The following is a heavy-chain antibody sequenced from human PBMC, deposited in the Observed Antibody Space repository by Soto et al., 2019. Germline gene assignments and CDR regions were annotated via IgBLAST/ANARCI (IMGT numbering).Heavy chain of an antibody. CDR3: ARDRVIRYTGYELDL. Sequence: QMQLLESGGGVVQPGKALRLSCAASGFAFNSHSMHWVRQAPGKGLEWLALMTSDGSSKFYADSVKGRCTISRDNSKYTLYLEMNSLRSEDTAVYYCARDRVIRYTGYELDLWGQGTLVTVSS. CDR1: GFAFNSHS. CDR2: MTSDGSSK. J-gene: IGHJ5*02. V-gene: IGHV3-30-3*01. D-gene: IGHD3-9*01.